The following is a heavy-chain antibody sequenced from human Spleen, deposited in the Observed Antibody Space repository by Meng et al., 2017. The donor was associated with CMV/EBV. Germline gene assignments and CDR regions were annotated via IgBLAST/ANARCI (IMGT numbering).Heavy chain of an antibody. D-gene: IGHD3-3*01. CDR2: IIPILATP. V-gene: IGHV1-69*08. J-gene: IGHJ4*02. CDR1: GGTFSSYT. Sequence: SVKVSCKPSGGTFSSYTISWVRQAPGQGLEWMGMIIPILATPNYAQKFQGRLTITADKSTSTAYMELSSLRSEDTAVYYCARVPRLGVLRFLEWLLPFDYWGQGTLVTVSS. CDR3: ARVPRLGVLRFLEWLLPFDY.